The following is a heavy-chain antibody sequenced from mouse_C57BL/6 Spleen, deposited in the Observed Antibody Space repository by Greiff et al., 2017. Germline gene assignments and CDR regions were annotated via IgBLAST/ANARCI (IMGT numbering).Heavy chain of an antibody. CDR3: ARSLYYYGSSPAWFAY. J-gene: IGHJ3*01. CDR1: GYAFSSYW. V-gene: IGHV1-80*01. CDR2: IYPGDGDT. Sequence: QVQLKQSGAELVKPGASVKISCKASGYAFSSYWMNWVKQRPGKGLEGIGQIYPGDGDTNYNGKFKGKATLTADKSSSTAYMQLSSLTSEDSAVYFCARSLYYYGSSPAWFAYWGQGTLVTVSA. D-gene: IGHD1-1*01.